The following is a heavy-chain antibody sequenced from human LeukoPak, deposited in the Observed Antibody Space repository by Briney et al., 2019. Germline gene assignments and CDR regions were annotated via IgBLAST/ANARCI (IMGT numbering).Heavy chain of an antibody. D-gene: IGHD3-10*01. V-gene: IGHV5-51*07. Sequence: NRGESLKISCQFSGYIFTNYWIGWVHQMPGKGLESMGIIHPADSDTTYSPSFQGQVTISADKSISTVYLQWSSLKASDTAMYYCARQSRDGSETRGYYFDYWGPGTQVTVSS. J-gene: IGHJ4*02. CDR1: GYIFTNYW. CDR2: IHPADSDT. CDR3: ARQSRDGSETRGYYFDY.